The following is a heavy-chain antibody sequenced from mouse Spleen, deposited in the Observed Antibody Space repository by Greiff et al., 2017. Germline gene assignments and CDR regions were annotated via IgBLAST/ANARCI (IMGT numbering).Heavy chain of an antibody. Sequence: VHVKQSGPELVKPGASVKVSCKASGYSFTDYNMYWVKQSHGKSLEWIGYIDPYNGGTSYNQKFKGKATLTADKSSNTAYMQLSSLTSEDSAVYFCARSDGNLFAYWGQGTLVTVSA. J-gene: IGHJ3*01. D-gene: IGHD2-1*01. V-gene: IGHV1S135*01. CDR3: ARSDGNLFAY. CDR2: IDPYNGGT. CDR1: GYSFTDYN.